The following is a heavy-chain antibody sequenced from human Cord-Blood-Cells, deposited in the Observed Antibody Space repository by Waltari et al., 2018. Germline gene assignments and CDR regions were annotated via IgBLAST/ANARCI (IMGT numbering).Heavy chain of an antibody. D-gene: IGHD6-19*01. CDR1: GGSISSSSYY. Sequence: QLQLQESGPGLVKPSETLSLTCTVSGGSISSSSYYWGWIRQPPGKGLEWVGSIYYSGSTYYNPSLKSRVTISVDTSKNQFSLKLSSVTAADTAVYYCARQPSSGWDYYYYGMDPWGQGTPVTVSS. J-gene: IGHJ6*02. V-gene: IGHV4-39*01. CDR3: ARQPSSGWDYYYYGMDP. CDR2: IYYSGST.